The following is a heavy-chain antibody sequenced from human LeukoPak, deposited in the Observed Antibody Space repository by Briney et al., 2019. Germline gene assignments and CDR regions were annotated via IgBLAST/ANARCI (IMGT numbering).Heavy chain of an antibody. CDR1: GFTFSSYA. J-gene: IGHJ4*02. D-gene: IGHD4-23*01. CDR3: AREQAYYGGNDY. CDR2: ISSNGGST. V-gene: IGHV3-64*01. Sequence: GGPLRLSCAASGFTFSSYAMHWVRQAPGKGLEYVSAISSNGGSTYYANSVKGRFTISRDNSKNTLYLQMGSLRAEDMAVYYCAREQAYYGGNDYWGQGTLVTVSS.